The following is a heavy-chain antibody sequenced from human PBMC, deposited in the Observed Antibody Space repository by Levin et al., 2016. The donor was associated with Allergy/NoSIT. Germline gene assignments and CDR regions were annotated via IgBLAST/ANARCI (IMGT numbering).Heavy chain of an antibody. V-gene: IGHV4-59*01. Sequence: WIRQPPGKGLEWIGYIHYRGSTGYNPSLQSRVTISVDASKKQFSLKVSSVTAADTAVYYCARMVTGSFDYWGQGTLVTVSS. J-gene: IGHJ4*02. D-gene: IGHD2-21*02. CDR2: IHYRGST. CDR3: ARMVTGSFDY.